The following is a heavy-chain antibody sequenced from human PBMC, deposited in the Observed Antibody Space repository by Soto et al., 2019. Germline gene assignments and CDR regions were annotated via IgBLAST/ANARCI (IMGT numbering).Heavy chain of an antibody. CDR1: GYTFISYG. CDR2: VNIYNDKT. CDR3: ARERGGYSYGDC. V-gene: IGHV1-18*01. D-gene: IGHD5-18*01. J-gene: IGHJ4*02. Sequence: QVQLVQSGPEVKKPGASVMVSCQASGYTFISYGINWVRQAPGQGLEWMGWVNIYNDKTNYAQKFQGRVTMTTDTSTSTAYLELKSLRSDDTAVYYWARERGGYSYGDCWGQGTLVTVSS.